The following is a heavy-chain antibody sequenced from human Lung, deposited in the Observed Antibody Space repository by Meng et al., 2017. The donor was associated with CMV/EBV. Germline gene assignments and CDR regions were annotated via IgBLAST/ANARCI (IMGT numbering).Heavy chain of an antibody. CDR2: ISYDGSNK. CDR1: GFTFSSYA. D-gene: IGHD2-2*01. J-gene: IGHJ4*02. Sequence: GGSXRLXXAASGFTFSSYAMHWVRQAPGKGLEWVAVISYDGSNKYYADSVKGRFTISRDNSKNTLYLQMNSLRAEDTAVYYCARVNIVVVPAAPLDVWGQGTLVXVSS. V-gene: IGHV3-30-3*01. CDR3: ARVNIVVVPAAPLDV.